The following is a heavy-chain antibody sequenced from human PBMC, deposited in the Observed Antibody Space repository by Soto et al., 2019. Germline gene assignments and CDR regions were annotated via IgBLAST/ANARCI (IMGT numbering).Heavy chain of an antibody. CDR3: ATSLVKADGTRGFDY. Sequence: EVQLVESGGGLVKPGGSLRLSCAASGLTLSTYNMNWVRQAPGKGLEWVSWISSSSRYIYYTDSVKVRFTISRDNAKNSLYLQMNSLRAEDTAVYYCATSLVKADGTRGFDYWGQGTLVTVSS. D-gene: IGHD6-13*01. J-gene: IGHJ4*02. CDR1: GLTLSTYN. CDR2: ISSSSRYI. V-gene: IGHV3-21*01.